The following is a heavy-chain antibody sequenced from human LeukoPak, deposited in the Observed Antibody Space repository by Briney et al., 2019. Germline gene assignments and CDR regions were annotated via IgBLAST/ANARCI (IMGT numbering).Heavy chain of an antibody. V-gene: IGHV6-1*01. Sequence: SQTLSLTCAISGDSVSSTSAAWNWISQSPSIGLEWLGRTYYRSKWDSDYAGSVRGRITVNLDTSTNQFSLQLNSVTPEDTAVYYCARYTSSWFFDSWGLGTLVTVSS. D-gene: IGHD6-13*01. CDR2: TYYRSKWDS. CDR3: ARYTSSWFFDS. CDR1: GDSVSSTSAA. J-gene: IGHJ4*02.